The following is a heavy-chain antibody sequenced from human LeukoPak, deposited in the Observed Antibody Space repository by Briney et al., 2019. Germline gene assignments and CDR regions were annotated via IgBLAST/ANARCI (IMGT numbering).Heavy chain of an antibody. D-gene: IGHD6-6*01. CDR2: IIPIFGTA. CDR3: ARSIAARPLDY. CDR1: RGTFSSYA. Sequence: GASVKVSCKASRGTFSSYAISWVRQAPGQGLEWMGGIIPIFGTANYAQKFQGRVTITADKSTSTAYMELSSLRSEDTAVYCCARSIAARPLDYWGQGTLVTVSS. V-gene: IGHV1-69*06. J-gene: IGHJ4*02.